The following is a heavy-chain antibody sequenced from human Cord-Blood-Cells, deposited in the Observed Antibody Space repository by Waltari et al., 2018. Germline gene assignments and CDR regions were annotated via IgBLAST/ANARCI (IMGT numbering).Heavy chain of an antibody. CDR3: ARGLRSRSSRAETGTTNRFDP. CDR2: MNPNSGNT. J-gene: IGHJ5*02. Sequence: QVQLVQSGAEVKKPGASVKVSCKASGYTFTSYDINWVRQAIGQGLEWMGWMNPNSGNTGYAQKFQGRVTMTRNTSISTAYMGLSSLRSEDTAVYYCARGLRSRSSRAETGTTNRFDPWGQGTLVTVSS. CDR1: GYTFTSYD. D-gene: IGHD1-7*01. V-gene: IGHV1-8*01.